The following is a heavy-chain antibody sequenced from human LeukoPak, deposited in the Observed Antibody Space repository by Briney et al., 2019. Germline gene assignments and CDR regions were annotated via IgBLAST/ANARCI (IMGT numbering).Heavy chain of an antibody. V-gene: IGHV3-23*01. CDR2: ISGSGGST. CDR1: GFTFSSYA. J-gene: IGHJ6*02. CDR3: AKDLRVRYFDWAPVDYYYYGMDV. D-gene: IGHD3-9*01. Sequence: GGSLRLSCAASGFTFSSYAMSWVRQAPGKGLEWVSAISGSGGSTYYADSVKGRFTISRDNSKNTLYLQMNSLRAEDTAVYYCAKDLRVRYFDWAPVDYYYYGMDVWGQGTTVTVSS.